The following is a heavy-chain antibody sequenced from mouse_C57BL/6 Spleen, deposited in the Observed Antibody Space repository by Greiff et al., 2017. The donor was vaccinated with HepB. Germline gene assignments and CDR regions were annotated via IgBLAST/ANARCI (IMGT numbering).Heavy chain of an antibody. CDR3: ARNYGSSYVYAMDY. J-gene: IGHJ4*01. D-gene: IGHD1-1*01. Sequence: VQLQQSGPELVKPGASVKISCKASGYAFSSSWMNWVKQRPGKGLEWIGRIYPGDGDTNYNGKFKGKATLTADKSSSTAYMQLSSLTSEDSAVYVCARNYGSSYVYAMDYWGQGTSVTVSS. V-gene: IGHV1-82*01. CDR2: IYPGDGDT. CDR1: GYAFSSSW.